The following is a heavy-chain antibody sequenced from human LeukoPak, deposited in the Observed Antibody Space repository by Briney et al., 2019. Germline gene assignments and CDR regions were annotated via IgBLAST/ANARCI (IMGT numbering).Heavy chain of an antibody. Sequence: NASQTLSLTCIVSGGSISSGSYYWSWIRQPAGKGLEWIGRIYTSGSTNYNPSLKSRVTISVDTSKNQFSLKLSSVTAADTAVYYCARAGYGFLEWPVQYYFDYWGQGTLVTVSS. CDR2: IYTSGST. J-gene: IGHJ4*02. CDR3: ARAGYGFLEWPVQYYFDY. D-gene: IGHD3-3*01. CDR1: GGSISSGSYY. V-gene: IGHV4-61*02.